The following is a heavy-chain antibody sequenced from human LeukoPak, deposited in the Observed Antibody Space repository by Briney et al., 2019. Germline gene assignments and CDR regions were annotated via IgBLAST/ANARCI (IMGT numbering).Heavy chain of an antibody. Sequence: ASVKVSCKASGYTFTGYYIHWVRQAPGQGLEWMGWINPNSGGANYAQKFQGSITMNRDTAKSTVYMEMSRLRSDDTAVYYCARGTTIFGVAPPDYWGQGTLVTVSS. D-gene: IGHD3-3*01. V-gene: IGHV1-2*02. CDR3: ARGTTIFGVAPPDY. CDR2: INPNSGGA. CDR1: GYTFTGYY. J-gene: IGHJ4*02.